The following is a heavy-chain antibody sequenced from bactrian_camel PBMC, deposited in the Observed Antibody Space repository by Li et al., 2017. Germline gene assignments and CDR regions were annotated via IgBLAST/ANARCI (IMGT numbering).Heavy chain of an antibody. CDR2: IYTGGDVT. D-gene: IGHD2*01. J-gene: IGHJ4*01. CDR3: VRGYWQTGRIPSWAI. Sequence: DVQLVESGGGSVQAGGSLKLSCTASGFTFSRDCVRWYRQAPGKEREGVAAIYTGGDVTVYADSVRGRFTISLDMAKNTVYLQMNSLKSEDTALYYCVRGYWQTGRIPSWAIRGQGTQVTVS. CDR1: GFTFSRDC. V-gene: IGHV3S40*01.